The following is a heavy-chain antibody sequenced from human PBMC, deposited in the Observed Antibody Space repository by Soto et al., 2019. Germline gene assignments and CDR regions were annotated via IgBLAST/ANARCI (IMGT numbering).Heavy chain of an antibody. CDR3: ATMNGYFEY. CDR2: ITASGDRT. D-gene: IGHD3-22*01. J-gene: IGHJ4*02. Sequence: GGSLRLSCADSGFSFSSYSMSWVRQTPGKGLEWVSAITASGDRTYYADSVNGRFTISRDNSKNTHCLQMTSLRAEDTAIYYCATMNGYFEYWGQGTLVTVSS. V-gene: IGHV3-23*01. CDR1: GFSFSSYS.